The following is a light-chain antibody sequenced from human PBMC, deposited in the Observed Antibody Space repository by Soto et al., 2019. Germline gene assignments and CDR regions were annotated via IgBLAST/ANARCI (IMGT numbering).Light chain of an antibody. CDR3: SSYTRTSSFYV. V-gene: IGLV2-14*03. Sequence: QSALTQPASVSGSPGQSITISCTGANSDIGNYDFVSWYRQHPGEAPKVLIFDVSNRSSGIPNRFSGSKSGNTASLSIYGLQADDEADYGCSSYTRTSSFYVFGTGTKLTVL. CDR2: DVS. J-gene: IGLJ1*01. CDR1: NSDIGNYDF.